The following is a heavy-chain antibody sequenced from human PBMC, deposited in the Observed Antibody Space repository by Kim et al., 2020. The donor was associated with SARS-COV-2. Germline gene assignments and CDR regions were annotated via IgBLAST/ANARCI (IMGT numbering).Heavy chain of an antibody. V-gene: IGHV4-39*02. D-gene: IGHD2-21*02. CDR3: VKRPGGDSYYFDH. Sequence: YNPSIRSRVAISVDTYKNHCSLKVRSVTAADTAVYYCVKRPGGDSYYFDHWGQGTLVTVSP. J-gene: IGHJ4*01.